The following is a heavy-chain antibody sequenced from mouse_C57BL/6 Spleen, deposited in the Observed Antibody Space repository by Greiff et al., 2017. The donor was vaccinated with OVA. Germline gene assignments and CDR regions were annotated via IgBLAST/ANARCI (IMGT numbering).Heavy chain of an antibody. Sequence: QVHVKQSGAELVKPGASVKMSCKASGYTFTSYWITWVKQRPGQGLEWIGDIYPGSGSTNYNEKFKSKATLTVDTSSSTAYMQLSSLTSEDSAVYYCARVRGYFDYWGQGTTLTVSS. CDR1: GYTFTSYW. J-gene: IGHJ2*01. V-gene: IGHV1-55*01. CDR3: ARVRGYFDY. CDR2: IYPGSGST.